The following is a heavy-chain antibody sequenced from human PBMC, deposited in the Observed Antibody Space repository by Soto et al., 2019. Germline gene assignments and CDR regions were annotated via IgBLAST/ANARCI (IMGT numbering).Heavy chain of an antibody. J-gene: IGHJ4*02. D-gene: IGHD2-15*01. Sequence: ASVKVSCKASGYTFTSYGISWVRQAPGQGLEWMGWISAYNGNTNYAQKLQGRVTMTTDTSTGTAYMELRSLRSDDTAVYYCARVGIGYCSGGSRAGGDDYWGQGTLVTVSS. V-gene: IGHV1-18*01. CDR1: GYTFTSYG. CDR2: ISAYNGNT. CDR3: ARVGIGYCSGGSRAGGDDY.